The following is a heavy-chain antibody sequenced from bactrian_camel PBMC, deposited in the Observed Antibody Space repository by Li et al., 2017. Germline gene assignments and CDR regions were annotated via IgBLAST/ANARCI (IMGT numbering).Heavy chain of an antibody. Sequence: HVQLVESGGGLVQPGGSLRLSCVASEFAFSNGYMNWVRRAPGKGLEWVSSVNSDGTRPYYSDSVKGRFTISRDNAENTVYLDMNSLKPEDTAVYYCAADPSRELWVGYPPYKYWGQGTQVTVS. CDR2: VNSDGTRP. D-gene: IGHD5*01. CDR1: EFAFSNGY. J-gene: IGHJ4*01. CDR3: AADPSRELWVGYPPYKY. V-gene: IGHV3-2*01.